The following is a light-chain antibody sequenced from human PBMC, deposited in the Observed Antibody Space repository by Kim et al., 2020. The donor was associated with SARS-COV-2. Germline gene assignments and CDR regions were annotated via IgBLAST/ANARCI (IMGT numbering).Light chain of an antibody. J-gene: IGLJ2*01. CDR2: GKN. CDR3: NSRDSNDNVV. V-gene: IGLV3-19*01. Sequence: ALGQTVRITCQGDSIRSYYATWYKQKPGQAPILVIYGKNTRPSGIPDRFSGSSSGNTASLTITGTQAGDEADYYCNSRDSNDNVVFGGGTKLTVL. CDR1: SIRSYY.